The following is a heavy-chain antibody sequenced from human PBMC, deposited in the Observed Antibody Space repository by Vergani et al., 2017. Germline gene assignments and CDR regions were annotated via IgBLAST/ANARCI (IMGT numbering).Heavy chain of an antibody. CDR1: GGSISSSSYY. CDR2: IYYSGST. V-gene: IGHV4-39*01. J-gene: IGHJ4*02. CDR3: ARYSYGAGHFDY. D-gene: IGHD5-18*01. Sequence: QLQLQESGPGLVKPSETLSLTCTVSGGSISSSSYYWGWIRQPPGKGLEWIGSIYYSGSTYYKPSLKSRVTISVATATNQFSLKLSSVTAADTAVYYCARYSYGAGHFDYWGQGTLVTVSS.